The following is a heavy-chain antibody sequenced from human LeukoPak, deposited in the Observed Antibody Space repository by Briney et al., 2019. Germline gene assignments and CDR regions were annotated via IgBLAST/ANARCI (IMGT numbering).Heavy chain of an antibody. V-gene: IGHV4-59*01. J-gene: IGHJ4*02. D-gene: IGHD3-10*01. CDR3: ARALGEDY. CDR1: GGSISSYY. Sequence: PSETLSLTCTVSGGSISSYYWSWIRQPPGKGPEWIGYIYYSGSTNYNPSRKSRVTISIDTSKNQFSLKLSSVTAADTAVYYCARALGEDYWGQGTLVTVSS. CDR2: IYYSGST.